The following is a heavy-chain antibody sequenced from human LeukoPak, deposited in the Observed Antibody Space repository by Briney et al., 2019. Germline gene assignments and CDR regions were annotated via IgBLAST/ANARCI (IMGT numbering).Heavy chain of an antibody. D-gene: IGHD3-9*01. J-gene: IGHJ4*02. Sequence: SETLSLTCTVSGDSISSGSYYWSWIRQPAGKGLEWIGRIYTSGSTKYNPSLKSRVTISVDTSKNQFSLKLSSVTAADTAVYYCARGFLHDWLLSLSFDYWGQGTLVTVSS. V-gene: IGHV4-61*02. CDR2: IYTSGST. CDR1: GDSISSGSYY. CDR3: ARGFLHDWLLSLSFDY.